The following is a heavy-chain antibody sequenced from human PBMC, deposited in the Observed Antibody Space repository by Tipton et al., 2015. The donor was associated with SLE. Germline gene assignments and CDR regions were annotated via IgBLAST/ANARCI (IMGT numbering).Heavy chain of an antibody. Sequence: SLRLSCAASGFFFSNYRMTWVRQAPGKGLEWVANIRHDGSEKYVDSVKGRFTISRDNAKNSLYLQMNSLRAEDTAVYYCACGTWSGSGYWGQGTLVTVSS. V-gene: IGHV3-7*01. CDR1: GFFFSNYR. CDR3: ACGTWSGSGY. J-gene: IGHJ4*02. D-gene: IGHD1-1*01. CDR2: IRHDGSEK.